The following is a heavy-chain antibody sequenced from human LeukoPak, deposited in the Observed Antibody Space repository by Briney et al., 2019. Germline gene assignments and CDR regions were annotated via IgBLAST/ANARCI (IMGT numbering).Heavy chain of an antibody. V-gene: IGHV1-69*05. CDR1: GGTFSSYA. Sequence: ASVKVSCKASGGTFSSYAISWVRQAPGQGLEWMGGIIPIFGTANYAQKFQGRVTITRDTSASTAYMELSSLRSEDTAVYYCARGILWFGESDFDYWGQGTLVTVSS. CDR2: IIPIFGTA. D-gene: IGHD3-10*01. CDR3: ARGILWFGESDFDY. J-gene: IGHJ4*02.